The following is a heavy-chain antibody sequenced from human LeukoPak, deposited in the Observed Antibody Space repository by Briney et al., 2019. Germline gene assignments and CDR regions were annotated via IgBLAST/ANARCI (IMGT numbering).Heavy chain of an antibody. Sequence: GGSLRLSCAASGFTFSSYGMHWVRQAPGKGLEWVSVLYRGGGTSYADSVKGRFIMSRDDSKNMLYLEMDSLRAEDTAVYYCAKGRDSSGYYHLHYWGQGTLVTVSS. CDR1: GFTFSSYG. J-gene: IGHJ4*02. CDR3: AKGRDSSGYYHLHY. CDR2: LYRGGGT. D-gene: IGHD3-22*01. V-gene: IGHV3-NL1*01.